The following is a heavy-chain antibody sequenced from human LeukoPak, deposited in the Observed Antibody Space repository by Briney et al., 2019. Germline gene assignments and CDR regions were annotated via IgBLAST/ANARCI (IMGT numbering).Heavy chain of an antibody. V-gene: IGHV3-21*01. Sequence: GGSLRLSCAASGFTFSSYGMHWVRQAPGKGLEWVSSISSSSSYIYYADSVKGRFTISRDNAKNTLYLQMNSLRTEDTAVYYCARPETQYSSGLDGFDIWGQGTMVTVSS. J-gene: IGHJ3*02. CDR3: ARPETQYSSGLDGFDI. CDR2: ISSSSSYI. CDR1: GFTFSSYG. D-gene: IGHD6-19*01.